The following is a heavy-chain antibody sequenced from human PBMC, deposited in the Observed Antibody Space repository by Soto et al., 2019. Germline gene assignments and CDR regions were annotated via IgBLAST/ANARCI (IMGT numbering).Heavy chain of an antibody. Sequence: QVQLQESGPGLVQPSGTLSLTCAVSGDSINNSHWWSWVRQTPGKGLEWIGETYHSGTTNYNPSLKTGVTISIDKSKNQFSLKMNAVTAADTAVYYCAREVNSSPARGPNWFDPWGQGTLVTVSS. J-gene: IGHJ5*02. CDR2: TYHSGTT. CDR1: GDSINNSHW. V-gene: IGHV4-4*02. CDR3: AREVNSSPARGPNWFDP. D-gene: IGHD6-13*01.